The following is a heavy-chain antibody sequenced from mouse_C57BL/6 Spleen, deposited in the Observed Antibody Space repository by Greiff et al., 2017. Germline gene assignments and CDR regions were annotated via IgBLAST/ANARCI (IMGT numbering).Heavy chain of an antibody. CDR1: GFSLTSYA. CDR2: IWTGGGT. Sequence: VQLQQSGPGLVAPSQSLSITCTVSGFSLTSYAISWVRQPPGKGLEWLGVIWTGGGTNYNSAPKSRLSISKDNSKSQVFLKMNSLQTDDTARYYCARIGYGSRSYYVDYWGQGTTLTVSS. V-gene: IGHV2-9-1*01. D-gene: IGHD1-1*01. J-gene: IGHJ2*01. CDR3: ARIGYGSRSYYVDY.